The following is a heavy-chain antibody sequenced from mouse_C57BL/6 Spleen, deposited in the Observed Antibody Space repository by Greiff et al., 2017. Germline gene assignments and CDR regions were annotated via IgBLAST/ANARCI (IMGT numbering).Heavy chain of an antibody. CDR1: GYTFTSYG. J-gene: IGHJ2*01. CDR2: IYPRSGNT. D-gene: IGHD1-1*01. Sequence: VQLVESGAELARPGASVTLSCKASGYTFTSYGISWVKQRTGQGLEWIGEIYPRSGNTYYNEKFKGKATLPADKSSSTAYMELRSLTSEDSAVYFCADYYGRSFDYWGQGTTLTVSS. V-gene: IGHV1-81*01. CDR3: ADYYGRSFDY.